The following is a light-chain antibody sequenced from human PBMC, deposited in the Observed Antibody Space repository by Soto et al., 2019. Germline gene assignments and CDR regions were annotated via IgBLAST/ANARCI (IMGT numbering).Light chain of an antibody. J-gene: IGKJ4*01. CDR1: QSINTRY. CDR3: QQFSSYPLT. V-gene: IGKV3-20*01. Sequence: EIVLTQSPGTLSLSPGERATLSCRASQSINTRYSAWYQQKPGQPPRLLIYATSSRAPGIPDRFSGSGSGTDFTLTISRLEPEDFAVYYCQQFSSYPLTFGGGTKVEIK. CDR2: ATS.